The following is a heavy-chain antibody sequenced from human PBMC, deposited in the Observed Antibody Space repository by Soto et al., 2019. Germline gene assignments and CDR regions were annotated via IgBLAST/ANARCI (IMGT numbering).Heavy chain of an antibody. CDR1: GYTFTDYY. J-gene: IGHJ6*02. Sequence: ASVKVSCKASGYTFTDYYMHWVRQAPGQGLEWMGRINPNSGDTSFAQKFQGRVTITADESTSTAYMELSSLRSEDTAVYYCASREVRGVSYYYYYGMDVWGQGTTVTVSS. CDR3: ASREVRGVSYYYYYGMDV. V-gene: IGHV1-2*06. D-gene: IGHD3-10*01. CDR2: INPNSGDT.